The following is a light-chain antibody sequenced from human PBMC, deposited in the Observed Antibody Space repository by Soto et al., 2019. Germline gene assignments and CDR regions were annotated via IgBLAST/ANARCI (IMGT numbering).Light chain of an antibody. Sequence: IQMTQSPSPLSAFVGDTVTITCRASQSIDTWLAWHQQKPGRAPKLLISKASALESGVPSRFSGSGSGTDFTLTIRDVQPDDFAIYYCQQYNSYRTLGQGTKVDIK. CDR1: QSIDTW. CDR2: KAS. CDR3: QQYNSYRT. V-gene: IGKV1-5*03. J-gene: IGKJ1*01.